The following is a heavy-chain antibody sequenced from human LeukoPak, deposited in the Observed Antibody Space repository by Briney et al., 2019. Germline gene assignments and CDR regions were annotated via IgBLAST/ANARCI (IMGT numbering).Heavy chain of an antibody. CDR3: AKDRAYYYDSSGYYLDV. CDR1: GFTFSSYA. CDR2: ISGSGGST. J-gene: IGHJ6*02. V-gene: IGHV3-23*01. Sequence: GGSLRLSCAASGFTFSSYAMSWVRRAPGKGLEWVSAISGSGGSTYYADSVKGRFTISRDNSKNTLYLQMNSLRAEDTAVYYCAKDRAYYYDSSGYYLDVWGQGTTVTVSS. D-gene: IGHD3-22*01.